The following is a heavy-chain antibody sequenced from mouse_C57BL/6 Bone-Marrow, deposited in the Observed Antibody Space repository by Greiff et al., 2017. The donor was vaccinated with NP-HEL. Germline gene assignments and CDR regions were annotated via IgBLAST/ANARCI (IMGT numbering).Heavy chain of an antibody. V-gene: IGHV5-17*01. CDR1: GFTFSDYG. CDR3: ARWNWDAMDY. Sequence: EVQLQESGGGLVKPGGSLKLSCAASGFTFSDYGMHWVRQAPEKGLEWVAYISSGSSTIYYADTVKGRFTISRDNAKNTLFLQMTSLRSEDTAMYYCARWNWDAMDYWGQGTSVTVSS. J-gene: IGHJ4*01. CDR2: ISSGSSTI. D-gene: IGHD4-1*01.